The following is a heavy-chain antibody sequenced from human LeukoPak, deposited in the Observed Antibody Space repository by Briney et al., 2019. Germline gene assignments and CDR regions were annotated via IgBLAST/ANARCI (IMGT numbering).Heavy chain of an antibody. Sequence: GRSLRLSCAASGFTFSSYAMHWVRQAPGKGLEGVAVISYDGSNKYYADSVKGRFTISRDNSKNTLYLQMNSLRAEDTAVYYCAGAPNYDFWSGYPGGTTDYWGQGTLVTVSS. CDR3: AGAPNYDFWSGYPGGTTDY. V-gene: IGHV3-30-3*01. CDR2: ISYDGSNK. J-gene: IGHJ4*02. CDR1: GFTFSSYA. D-gene: IGHD3-3*01.